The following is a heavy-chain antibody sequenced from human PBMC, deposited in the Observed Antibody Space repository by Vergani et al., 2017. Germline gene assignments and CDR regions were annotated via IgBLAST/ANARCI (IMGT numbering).Heavy chain of an antibody. V-gene: IGHV3-21*06. CDR2: IGSSGPYI. D-gene: IGHD2-8*01. J-gene: IGHJ6*02. CDR1: GFTFSDFS. Sequence: VQLVESGGGLVKPGGSLRLSCAASGFTFSDFSMSWVRQAPGKGLEWVAFIGSSGPYIYYADSVKGRFIISRDNTNNSLFLQVRSLRAEDAAVYYCARDCTSGGCPDNYGMDVWGQWATVTVSS. CDR3: ARDCTSGGCPDNYGMDV.